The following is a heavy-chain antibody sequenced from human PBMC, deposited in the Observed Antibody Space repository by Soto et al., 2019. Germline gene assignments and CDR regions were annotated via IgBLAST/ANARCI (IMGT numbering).Heavy chain of an antibody. J-gene: IGHJ6*02. D-gene: IGHD3-3*01. CDR3: AKLDFWNSYYGLDV. CDR2: ISGSDGTT. CDR1: GFTFGTYA. V-gene: IGHV3-23*01. Sequence: AGGSLRLSCAASGFTFGTYAMSWVCQAPGKGLEWVSSISGSDGTTYYADSVKGRFSISRDKSKNTLYLQMNSLRAEDTAIYYCAKLDFWNSYYGLDVWGQGTKVTVSS.